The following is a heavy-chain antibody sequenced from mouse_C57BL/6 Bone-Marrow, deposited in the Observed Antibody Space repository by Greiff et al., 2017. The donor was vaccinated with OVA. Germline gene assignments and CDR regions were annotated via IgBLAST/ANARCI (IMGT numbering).Heavy chain of an antibody. D-gene: IGHD1-1*01. Sequence: EVQVIESGGGLVQPGGSLQLSCAASGVDFSRYWMSLVRQAPGKGLEWIGEINPDSSTINYTPFLKDKFIISRDNAKNTLYLQMSTVRSEDTALYYCARQGYYGSSLFAYWGQGTLVTVSA. CDR3: ARQGYYGSSLFAY. CDR1: GVDFSRYW. V-gene: IGHV4-1*02. CDR2: INPDSSTI. J-gene: IGHJ3*01.